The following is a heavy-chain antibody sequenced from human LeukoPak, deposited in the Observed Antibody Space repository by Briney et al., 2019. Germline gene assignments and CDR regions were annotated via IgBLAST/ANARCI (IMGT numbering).Heavy chain of an antibody. Sequence: GGSLRLSCAASGFTFSSYAMSWVRQAPGKGLEWVSAISGSGGSAYYADSVKGRFTISRDNSKNTLNLQMNSLRTEDTAVYYCARPLRFYYFYYGMDVWGQGTTVTVSS. CDR2: ISGSGGSA. CDR1: GFTFSSYA. CDR3: ARPLRFYYFYYGMDV. D-gene: IGHD5/OR15-5a*01. J-gene: IGHJ6*02. V-gene: IGHV3-23*01.